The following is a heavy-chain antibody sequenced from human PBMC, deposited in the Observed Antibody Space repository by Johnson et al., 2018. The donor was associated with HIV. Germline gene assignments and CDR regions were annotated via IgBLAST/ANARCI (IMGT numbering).Heavy chain of an antibody. CDR1: GFTFSNYG. D-gene: IGHD5-12*01. CDR3: ARSFSGPDAFDI. J-gene: IGHJ3*02. Sequence: QVQVLESGGGVVQPGRSLRLSCAASGFTFSNYGMHWVRQAPGKGLEWVAVISYDETNQYYADSVKGRFTISRDNSKNTLYLQMNSLRAEDTAVYYCARSFSGPDAFDIWGQGTMFTVSS. V-gene: IGHV3-30*03. CDR2: ISYDETNQ.